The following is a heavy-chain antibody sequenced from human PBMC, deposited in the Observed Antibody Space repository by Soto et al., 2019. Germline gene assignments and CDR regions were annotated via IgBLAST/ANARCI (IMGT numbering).Heavy chain of an antibody. V-gene: IGHV4-39*07. CDR1: DGSISSTNYY. CDR2: IYYTGNT. CDR3: ARVPGP. D-gene: IGHD7-27*01. J-gene: IGHJ5*02. Sequence: SETLSLTCTVSDGSISSTNYYWGWIRQPPGKGLEWIGSIYYTGNTYYNPSLKSRVTISVDRSKNQFSLKLSSVTAADTAVYYCARVPGPWGQGTLVTVSS.